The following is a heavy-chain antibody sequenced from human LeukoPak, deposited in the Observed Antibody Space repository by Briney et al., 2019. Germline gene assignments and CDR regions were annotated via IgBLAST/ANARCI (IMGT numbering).Heavy chain of an antibody. CDR1: GFSFGDYG. CDR3: AITPGRGYGDYVF. Sequence: PGGSLRLSCAASGFSFGDYGMSWVRHAPGKGLVWVSRLNSDGSSATYADSVKGRFTIPRDNAKNTLYLQMNSLRAEDTAVYYCAITPGRGYGDYVFGGQGTLVTVSS. J-gene: IGHJ4*02. D-gene: IGHD4-17*01. CDR2: LNSDGSSA. V-gene: IGHV3-74*01.